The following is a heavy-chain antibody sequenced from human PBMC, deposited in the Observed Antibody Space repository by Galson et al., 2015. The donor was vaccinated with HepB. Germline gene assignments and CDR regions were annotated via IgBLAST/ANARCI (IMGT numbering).Heavy chain of an antibody. CDR2: IRDSGGST. Sequence: SLRLSCAASGFTVSSNYMSWVRQAPGTGLEWVSVIRDSGGSTYYADSVKGRFTISRDNSKNTLYLQMKSLRAEDTAVYYCAKSQRGYSGYDDYWGQGTLVTVSS. J-gene: IGHJ4*02. CDR1: GFTVSSNY. CDR3: AKSQRGYSGYDDY. V-gene: IGHV3-23*01. D-gene: IGHD5-12*01.